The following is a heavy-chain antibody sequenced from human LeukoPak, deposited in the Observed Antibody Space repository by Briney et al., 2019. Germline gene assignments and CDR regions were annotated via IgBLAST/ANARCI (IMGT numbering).Heavy chain of an antibody. CDR1: GYRFTNYW. CDR2: IYPGDSDT. CDR3: ARPRSYSRSDDAFDI. D-gene: IGHD3-22*01. Sequence: GESLKTPCKGLGYRFTNYWITWARPMPGKGMEWMGIIYPGDSDTRYSPSFQGQVTISADRSISTAYLQWNSLKASDTATYYCARPRSYSRSDDAFDIWGQGTMVTVSS. V-gene: IGHV5-51*01. J-gene: IGHJ3*02.